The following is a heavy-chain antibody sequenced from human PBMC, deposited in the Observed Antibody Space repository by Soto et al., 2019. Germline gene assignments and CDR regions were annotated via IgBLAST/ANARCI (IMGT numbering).Heavy chain of an antibody. CDR3: TTAKDIVVVVAAYYYYGMDV. Sequence: GGSLRLSCAASGFTFSSYAMSWVRQAPGKGLEWVGRIKSKTDGGTTDYAAPVKGRFTISRDDSKNTLYLQMNSLKTEDTAVYYCTTAKDIVVVVAAYYYYGMDVWGQGTTVTVSS. V-gene: IGHV3-15*01. CDR1: GFTFSSYA. D-gene: IGHD2-15*01. J-gene: IGHJ6*02. CDR2: IKSKTDGGTT.